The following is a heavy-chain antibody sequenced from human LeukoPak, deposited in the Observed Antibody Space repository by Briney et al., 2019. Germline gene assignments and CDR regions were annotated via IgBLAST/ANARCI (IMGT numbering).Heavy chain of an antibody. CDR2: ISAYNGNT. V-gene: IGHV1-18*01. CDR1: GYTFTSNG. J-gene: IGHJ4*02. CDR3: ARVTMVRGVIIMKSFDY. D-gene: IGHD3-10*01. Sequence: ASVKVSCKASGYTFTSNGISWVRQAPGQGLEWMGWISAYNGNTNYAQKLQGRVTMTTDTSTSTAYMELRSLRSDDTAVYYCARVTMVRGVIIMKSFDYWGQGTLVTVSS.